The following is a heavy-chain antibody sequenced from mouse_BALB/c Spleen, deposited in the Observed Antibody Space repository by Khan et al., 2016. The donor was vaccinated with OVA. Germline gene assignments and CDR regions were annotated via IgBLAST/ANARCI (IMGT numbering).Heavy chain of an antibody. V-gene: IGHV2-9*02. CDR3: ARPYYGSAWFAY. J-gene: IGHJ3*01. CDR2: IWAGGST. D-gene: IGHD1-1*01. CDR1: GFSLTNYG. Sequence: QVQLKESGPGLVAPSQSLSITCTVSGFSLTNYGVHWVRQPPREGLEWLGVIWAGGSTNYNSALMSRLSISKDNSKSQVFLKMNSLQTNDTATYYGARPYYGSAWFAYWGQGTLVTVSA.